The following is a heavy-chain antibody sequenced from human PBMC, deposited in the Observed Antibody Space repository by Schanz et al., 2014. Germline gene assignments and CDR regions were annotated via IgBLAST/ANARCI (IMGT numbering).Heavy chain of an antibody. CDR2: LDLEDGEI. J-gene: IGHJ6*02. D-gene: IGHD3-10*01. CDR1: GYTLSKLS. Sequence: QVQLVQSGAEVKKAGASVKVSCKVSGYTLSKLSIHWLRQAPGKGLEWMGGLDLEDGEIVYAEQLKGRVTMTEDTSTDTAYMELSSLRSQDTAVYYCATAEDASGSYGLPACGVWGQGTTVIVSS. CDR3: ATAEDASGSYGLPACGV. V-gene: IGHV1-24*01.